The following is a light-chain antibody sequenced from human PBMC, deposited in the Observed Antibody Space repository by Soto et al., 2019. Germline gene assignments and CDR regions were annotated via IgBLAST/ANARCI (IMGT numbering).Light chain of an antibody. V-gene: IGKV3-20*01. J-gene: IGKJ1*01. CDR2: GAS. Sequence: PGETATLSFRASQSLRATYVAWYQQRPGQAPRLLIYGASFRATGIPARFSGRGSGTDFTLSVSRLEPEDFAVYYCQQYVTSPRTFGQGTKVDIK. CDR1: QSLRATY. CDR3: QQYVTSPRT.